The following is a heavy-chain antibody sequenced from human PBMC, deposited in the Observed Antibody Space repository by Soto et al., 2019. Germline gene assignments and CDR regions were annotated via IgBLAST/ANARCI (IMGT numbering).Heavy chain of an antibody. CDR3: SRYILNYFDP. CDR1: GASIRNYY. D-gene: IGHD1-20*01. J-gene: IGHJ5*02. Sequence: QVQLQESGPGLVKPSETLSLTCTVSGASIRNYYWAWIRQPPGKGLEWIGYIHSSGTTDYNPSLKSRVTMSLDTSKNQFSLKLTSVTAADTAVYYCSRYILNYFDPWGQGTLVTVSS. V-gene: IGHV4-4*08. CDR2: IHSSGTT.